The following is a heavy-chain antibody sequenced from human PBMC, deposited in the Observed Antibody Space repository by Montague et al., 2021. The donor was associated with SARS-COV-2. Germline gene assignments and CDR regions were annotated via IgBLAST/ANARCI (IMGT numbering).Heavy chain of an antibody. D-gene: IGHD6-19*01. CDR2: IDWDDDK. J-gene: IGHJ4*02. V-gene: IGHV2-70*01. CDR1: GFSLSTSGMC. Sequence: PALVKPTQTLTLTCTFSGFSLSTSGMCVSWIRQPPGKALEWLALIDWDDDKYYSTSLKTRLTISKDTSKNQVVLTMTNMDPVDTATYFCARIAISGWFGRGEYYCDYWGQGTLVTVSS. CDR3: ARIAISGWFGRGEYYCDY.